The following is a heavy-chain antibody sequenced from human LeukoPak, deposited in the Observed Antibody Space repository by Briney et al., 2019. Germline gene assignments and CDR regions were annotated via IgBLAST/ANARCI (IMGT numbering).Heavy chain of an antibody. CDR2: INYSGTP. Sequence: TSETLSLTCAVYGGSFSAYYWSWIRQPPGKGLEWIGEINYSGTPNYNPSLKSRLSISVGTPKKQFSLKLNSVTAADTAVYYCAGHPGYFLDYWGQGTLVTVSS. J-gene: IGHJ4*02. V-gene: IGHV4-34*01. CDR3: AGHPGYFLDY. D-gene: IGHD3-9*01. CDR1: GGSFSAYY.